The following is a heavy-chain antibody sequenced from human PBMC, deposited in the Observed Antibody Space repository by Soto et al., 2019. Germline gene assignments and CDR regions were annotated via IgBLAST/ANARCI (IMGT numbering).Heavy chain of an antibody. CDR2: MNPNSGNT. D-gene: IGHD3-22*01. V-gene: IGHV1-8*01. CDR1: GYTFTSYD. J-gene: IGHJ4*02. Sequence: ASVKVSCKASGYTFTSYDINWVRQATGQGLEWMGWMNPNSGNTGYAQKFQGRVTMTRNTSISTAYMELSSLRSEDTAVYYCARASDSSGYYLECYFDYWGQGTLVTVSS. CDR3: ARASDSSGYYLECYFDY.